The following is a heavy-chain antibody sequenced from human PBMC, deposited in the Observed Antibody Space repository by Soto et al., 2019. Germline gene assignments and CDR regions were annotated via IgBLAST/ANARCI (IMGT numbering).Heavy chain of an antibody. V-gene: IGHV4-4*02. D-gene: IGHD3-10*02. CDR2: IFHSGSS. CDR1: NDSIRSDNW. Sequence: QVHLQESGPGLVKPSETLSLTCSVSNDSIRSDNWWSWVRQPPGKGLEWIGEIFHSGSSNNNPSLKSRVTLSIAKSKNEFSLKLTSVTAADTAVYYCARRLFVRGTLGYYDYWGQGTLVTVSS. J-gene: IGHJ4*02. CDR3: ARRLFVRGTLGYYDY.